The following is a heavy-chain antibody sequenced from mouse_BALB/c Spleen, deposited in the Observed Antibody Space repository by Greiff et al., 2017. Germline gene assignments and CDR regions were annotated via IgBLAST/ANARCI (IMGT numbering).Heavy chain of an antibody. Sequence: EVQLQQSGAELVRSGASVKLSCTASGFNFKDYYMHWVKQRPEQGLEWIGWIDPENGDTEYAPKFQGKATMTADTSSNTAYLQLSSLTSEDTAVYYCNARTTGYAMDYWGQGTSVTVSS. V-gene: IGHV14-4*02. D-gene: IGHD2-12*01. CDR3: NARTTGYAMDY. CDR1: GFNFKDYY. J-gene: IGHJ4*01. CDR2: IDPENGDT.